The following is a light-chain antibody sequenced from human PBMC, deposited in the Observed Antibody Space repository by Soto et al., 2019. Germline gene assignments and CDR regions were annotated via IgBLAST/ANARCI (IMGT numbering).Light chain of an antibody. Sequence: IVLTQSPGTLSLSPGERAPLSCRASESVSGSHLAWYQQKPGQAPRLLISVASSRATGIADRFSGSGSGTDVTLTISRLEPEDFAVYYCHQFGSFPRTFGQGTMADVK. CDR2: VAS. CDR3: HQFGSFPRT. V-gene: IGKV3-20*01. J-gene: IGKJ1*01. CDR1: ESVSGSH.